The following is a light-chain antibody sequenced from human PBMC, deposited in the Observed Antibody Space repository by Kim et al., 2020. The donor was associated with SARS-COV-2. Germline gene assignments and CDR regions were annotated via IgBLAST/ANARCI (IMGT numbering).Light chain of an antibody. CDR3: SSYARSSSYV. Sequence: GQSITFSSTGTSSDVGAYKDVSGYKQDPGKAPELMILDVSARPSGISNRFSGSKSGNTASLTISGLQAEDEADYYCSSYARSSSYVFGTGTQLTVL. J-gene: IGLJ1*01. CDR1: SSDVGAYKD. V-gene: IGLV2-14*04. CDR2: DVS.